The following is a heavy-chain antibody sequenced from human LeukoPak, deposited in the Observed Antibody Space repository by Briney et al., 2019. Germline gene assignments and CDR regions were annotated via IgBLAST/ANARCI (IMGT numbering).Heavy chain of an antibody. Sequence: SETLSLTCTVPGGSISSYYWSWIRQPAGKGLEWIGRIYTSGSTNYNPSLKSRVTMSVDTSKNQFSLKLSSVTAADTAVYYCAGENRHYCSGGSCYRGEGYWGQGTLVTVPS. V-gene: IGHV4-4*07. D-gene: IGHD2-15*01. CDR1: GGSISSYY. J-gene: IGHJ4*02. CDR3: AGENRHYCSGGSCYRGEGY. CDR2: IYTSGST.